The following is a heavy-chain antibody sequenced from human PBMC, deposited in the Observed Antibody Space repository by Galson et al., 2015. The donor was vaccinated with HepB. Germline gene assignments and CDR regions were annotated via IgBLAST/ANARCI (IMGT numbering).Heavy chain of an antibody. CDR2: ISWDGGST. CDR3: AKAMTPAKRCSGGSCYGHDAFDI. V-gene: IGHV3-43*01. D-gene: IGHD2-15*01. J-gene: IGHJ3*02. Sequence: SLRLSCAASGFTFDDYTMHWVRQAPGKGLEWVSLISWDGGSTYYADSVKGRFTISRDNSKNSLYLQMNSLRTEDTALYYCAKAMTPAKRCSGGSCYGHDAFDIWGQGTMVTVSS. CDR1: GFTFDDYT.